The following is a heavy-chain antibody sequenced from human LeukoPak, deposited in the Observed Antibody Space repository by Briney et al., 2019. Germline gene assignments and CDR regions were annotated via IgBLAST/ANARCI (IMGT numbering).Heavy chain of an antibody. J-gene: IGHJ4*02. CDR3: VPGNRITTPTETRGTYFDY. Sequence: ASVKVSCKASGYTFTGYYIHWVRQAPGQGLEWMGWLNPNSGGTNYAQKFQGRVTMTRDTSISTAYMELSRLTSDDTAVYYCVPGNRITTPTETRGTYFDYWGQGTLVTVSS. D-gene: IGHD3-3*01. CDR2: LNPNSGGT. V-gene: IGHV1-2*02. CDR1: GYTFTGYY.